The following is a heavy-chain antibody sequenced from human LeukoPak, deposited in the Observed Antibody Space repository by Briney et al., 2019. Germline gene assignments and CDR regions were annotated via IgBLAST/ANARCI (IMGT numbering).Heavy chain of an antibody. J-gene: IGHJ6*03. CDR1: GGSISSYY. V-gene: IGHV4-59*01. Sequence: KTSETLSLXCTVSGGSISSYYWSWIRQPPGKGLEWIGYIYYSGSTNYNPSLKSRVTISVDTSKNQFSLKLSSVTAADTAVYYCARSGEGSSYYDFWSGFSSSPMDVWGKGTTVTVSS. CDR3: ARSGEGSSYYDFWSGFSSSPMDV. CDR2: IYYSGST. D-gene: IGHD3-3*01.